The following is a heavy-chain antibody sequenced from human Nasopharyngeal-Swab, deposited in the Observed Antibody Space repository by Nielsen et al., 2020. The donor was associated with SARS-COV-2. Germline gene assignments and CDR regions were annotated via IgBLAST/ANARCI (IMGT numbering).Heavy chain of an antibody. CDR1: GFTLSSYA. V-gene: IGHV3-30*04. J-gene: IGHJ4*02. CDR3: ARVFSSGYYPNFDY. CDR2: ISYDGSNK. Sequence: GGSLRLSCAASGFTLSSYAMHWVRQAPGKGLEWVAVISYDGSNKYYADSVKGRFTISRDNSKNTLYLQMNSLRAEDTAVYYCARVFSSGYYPNFDYWGQGTLVTVSS. D-gene: IGHD3-22*01.